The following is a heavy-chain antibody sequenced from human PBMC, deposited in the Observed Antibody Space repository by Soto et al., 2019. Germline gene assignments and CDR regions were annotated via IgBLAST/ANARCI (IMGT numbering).Heavy chain of an antibody. CDR3: AKDGRADCSGGSCYIIY. D-gene: IGHD2-15*01. CDR2: ISGSGGST. CDR1: GFTFSSYA. V-gene: IGHV3-23*01. Sequence: GGSLRLSCAASGFTFSSYAMSWVRQAPGKGLEWVSAISGSGGSTYYADSVKGRFTISRDNSKNTLYLQMNSLRAEDTAVYYCAKDGRADCSGGSCYIIYWGQGTLVTVSS. J-gene: IGHJ4*02.